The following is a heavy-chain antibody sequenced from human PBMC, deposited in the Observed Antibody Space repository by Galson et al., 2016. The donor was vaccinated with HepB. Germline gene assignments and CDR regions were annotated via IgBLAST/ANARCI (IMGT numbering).Heavy chain of an antibody. CDR3: ASGYTGYGIFDF. D-gene: IGHD5-12*01. V-gene: IGHV4-59*01. Sequence: ETLSLTCSVSGDSISSYYGSWIRQPPGKGVEWIGYIDYSGSTNYNPSLKSRVTISLDTPKNQLSLRLTSVTAADTAMYYCASGYTGYGIFDFWGQGTLVTV. CDR1: GDSISSYY. J-gene: IGHJ4*02. CDR2: IDYSGST.